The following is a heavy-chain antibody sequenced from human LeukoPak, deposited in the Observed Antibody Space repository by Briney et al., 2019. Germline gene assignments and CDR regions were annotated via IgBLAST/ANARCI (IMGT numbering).Heavy chain of an antibody. D-gene: IGHD5-12*01. CDR2: ISYDSNHI. Sequence: PGRSLTLSCTASGFTVGDYGMNWVRQAPGKGLEWVAAISYDSNHIHYVDSVKGRFTISRDNSKNTVYLQMNSVRAEDTAVYYCAGTYSGESGYDFLFHYWGQGTLVTVSS. CDR1: GFTVGDYG. V-gene: IGHV3-30*03. CDR3: AGTYSGESGYDFLFHY. J-gene: IGHJ4*02.